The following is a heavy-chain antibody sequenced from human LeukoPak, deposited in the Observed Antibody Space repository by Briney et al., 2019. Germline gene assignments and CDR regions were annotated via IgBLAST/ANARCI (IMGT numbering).Heavy chain of an antibody. J-gene: IGHJ4*02. D-gene: IGHD3-10*01. CDR3: ATHEGRFGDPSFDY. CDR1: GYTFTSYG. CDR2: ISAYNGNT. Sequence: GASVKVSCKASGYTFTSYGISWVRQAPGQGLEWMGWISAYNGNTNYAQKFQGRVTITEDTSTDTAYMELSSLRSEDTAMYFCATHEGRFGDPSFDYWGQGTLVTVS. V-gene: IGHV1-18*01.